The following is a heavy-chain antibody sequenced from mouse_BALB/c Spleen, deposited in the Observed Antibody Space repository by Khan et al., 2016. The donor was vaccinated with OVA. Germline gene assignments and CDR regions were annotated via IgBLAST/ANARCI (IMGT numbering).Heavy chain of an antibody. CDR3: KRDRIDY. CDR2: INPTSGYT. CDR1: GYTFTSFW. V-gene: IGHV1-7*01. Sequence: QVQLKQSGAELAKPGASVKMSCKASGYTFTSFWMHWVKQRPGQGLEWIGYINPTSGYTNYNEKFKDRATLSADKSSNTAYMQLSSLTSEDSAVYFCKRDRIDYWGQGTMLTVSS. J-gene: IGHJ2*01.